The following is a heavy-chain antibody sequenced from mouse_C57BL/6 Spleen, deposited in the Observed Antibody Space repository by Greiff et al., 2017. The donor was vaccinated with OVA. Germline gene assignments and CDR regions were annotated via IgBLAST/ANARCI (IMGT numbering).Heavy chain of an antibody. Sequence: QVQLQQPGAELVKPGASVKLSCKASGYTFTSYWMQWVKQRPGQGLEWIGELAPSDSYTNYNQKFKGKATLTVDTSSSTAYMQLSSLTSEDSAVYYCARGGNPYAMDYWGQGTSVTVSS. CDR1: GYTFTSYW. CDR2: LAPSDSYT. J-gene: IGHJ4*01. D-gene: IGHD2-1*01. V-gene: IGHV1-50*01. CDR3: ARGGNPYAMDY.